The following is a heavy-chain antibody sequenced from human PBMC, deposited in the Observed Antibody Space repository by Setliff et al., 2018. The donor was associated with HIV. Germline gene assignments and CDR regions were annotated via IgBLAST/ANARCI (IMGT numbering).Heavy chain of an antibody. CDR3: AKDHATSSWFTALLDY. CDR2: INPSGGST. CDR1: GYTFTSYY. V-gene: IGHV1-46*01. Sequence: ASVKVSCKASGYTFTSYYMHWVRQAPGQGLEWMGIINPSGGSTSYAQKFQGRVTMTRDTSTSTVPLKLRSVTAADTAVYYCAKDHATSSWFTALLDYWGQGALVTVSS. D-gene: IGHD6-13*01. J-gene: IGHJ4*02.